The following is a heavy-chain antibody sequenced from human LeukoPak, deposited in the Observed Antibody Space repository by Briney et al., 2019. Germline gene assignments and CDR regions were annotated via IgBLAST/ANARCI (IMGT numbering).Heavy chain of an antibody. CDR1: GYTLTELS. J-gene: IGHJ3*02. Sequence: ASVNVSCKVSGYTLTELSMHWVRQAPGKGLEWMGGFDPEDGETIYAQKFQGRVTMTEDTSTDTAYMELSSLRSEDTAVYYCARTEFPKWLVPDRDDAFDIWGQGTMVTVSS. V-gene: IGHV1-24*01. CDR3: ARTEFPKWLVPDRDDAFDI. CDR2: FDPEDGET. D-gene: IGHD6-19*01.